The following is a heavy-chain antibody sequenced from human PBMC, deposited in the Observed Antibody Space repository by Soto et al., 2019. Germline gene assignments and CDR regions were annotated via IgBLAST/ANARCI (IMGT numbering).Heavy chain of an antibody. J-gene: IGHJ4*02. CDR2: IIPIFGTA. Sequence: QVQLVQSGAEVKKPGSSVKVSCKASGGTFSSYAISWVRQAPGQGLEWMGGIIPIFGTANYAQKFQGRVTITADESTSTAYMELSSLRSEDTAVYYCARDEEGEMATGSWAGYWGQGTLVTVSS. CDR1: GGTFSSYA. V-gene: IGHV1-69*01. CDR3: ARDEEGEMATGSWAGY. D-gene: IGHD3-10*01.